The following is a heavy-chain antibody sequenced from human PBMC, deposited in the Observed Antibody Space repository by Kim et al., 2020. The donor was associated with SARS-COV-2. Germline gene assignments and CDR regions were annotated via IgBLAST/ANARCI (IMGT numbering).Heavy chain of an antibody. V-gene: IGHV4-59*01. D-gene: IGHD6-13*01. CDR2: IYYSGST. CDR3: ARAHSSSWYNYYYYGMDV. Sequence: SETLSLTCTVSGGSISSYYWSWIRQPPGKGLEWIGYIYYSGSTNYNPSLKSRVTISVDTSKNQFSLKLSSVTAADTAVYYCARAHSSSWYNYYYYGMDVWGQGTTVTVSS. CDR1: GGSISSYY. J-gene: IGHJ6*02.